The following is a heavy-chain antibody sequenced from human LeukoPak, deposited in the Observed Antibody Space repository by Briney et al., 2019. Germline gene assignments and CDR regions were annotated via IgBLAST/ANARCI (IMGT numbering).Heavy chain of an antibody. Sequence: GGPLSLSCAASGFPFSSYYKHCASQAPGKGLEGVAFIRYDGSNKYYADFVKGRFTNPRDNSKNTLYREMNMQRAEHTTVYLFAKDPNSRGYHYPSDGRGTGTPVTASS. CDR1: GFPFSSYY. CDR3: AKDPNSRGYHYPSDG. D-gene: IGHD3-22*01. V-gene: IGHV3-30*02. CDR2: IRYDGSNK. J-gene: IGHJ6*04.